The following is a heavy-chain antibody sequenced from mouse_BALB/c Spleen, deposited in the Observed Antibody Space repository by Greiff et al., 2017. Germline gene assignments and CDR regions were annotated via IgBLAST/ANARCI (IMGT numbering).Heavy chain of an antibody. CDR1: GFSLTGYG. D-gene: IGHD1-1*01. V-gene: IGHV2-6-7*01. CDR2: IWGDGST. J-gene: IGHJ1*01. Sequence: QVQLKESGPGLVAPSQSLSITCTVSGFSLTGYGVNWVRQPPGKGLEWLGMIWGDGSTDYNSALKSRLSISKDNSKSQVFLKMNSLQTDDTARYYCAREGYYYGSSPYWYFDVWGAGTTVTVSS. CDR3: AREGYYYGSSPYWYFDV.